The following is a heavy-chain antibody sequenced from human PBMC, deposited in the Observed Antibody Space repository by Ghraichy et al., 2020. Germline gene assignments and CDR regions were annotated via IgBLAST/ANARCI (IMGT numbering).Heavy chain of an antibody. CDR2: ISASGGTT. D-gene: IGHD2-2*02. J-gene: IGHJ3*02. Sequence: GGPLRLSCAVSGFSFSDYAMNWVRQVPGKGLEWVSGISASGGTTYYTDSVKGRFTISRDNSKKTLYLQLNGLRAEDSAVYFCAKDLRLYPLAFDIWGQGTMVTVSS. CDR1: GFSFSDYA. V-gene: IGHV3-23*01. CDR3: AKDLRLYPLAFDI.